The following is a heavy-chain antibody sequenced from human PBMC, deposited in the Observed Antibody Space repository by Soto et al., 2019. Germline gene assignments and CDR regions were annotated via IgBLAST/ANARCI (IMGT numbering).Heavy chain of an antibody. J-gene: IGHJ2*01. CDR1: GGSISSGGYY. CDR3: ARVPDYGDYDWYFDL. Sequence: QVQLQESGPGLVKPSQTLSLTCTVSGGSISSGGYYWSWIRQHPGKGLEWIGYIYYSGSTYYNPSLKTRVTISVDTSKNQFSLKLSSVTAADTAVYYCARVPDYGDYDWYFDLWGRGTLVTVSS. D-gene: IGHD4-17*01. CDR2: IYYSGST. V-gene: IGHV4-31*03.